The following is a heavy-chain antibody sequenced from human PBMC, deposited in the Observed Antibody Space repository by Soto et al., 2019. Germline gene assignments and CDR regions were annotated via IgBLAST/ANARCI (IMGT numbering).Heavy chain of an antibody. J-gene: IGHJ4*02. CDR2: ISGSVGST. V-gene: IGHV3-23*01. CDR3: AKDRTIASRNFDS. D-gene: IGHD6-6*01. CDR1: GFTFSDHV. Sequence: GGSLRLACASSGFTFSDHVMHWVRQAPGKGLEWVSSISGSVGSTFYADSVKGRFTISRDNSMNTLYLQMNSLRAEDTAVYYCAKDRTIASRNFDSWGQGALVTVSS.